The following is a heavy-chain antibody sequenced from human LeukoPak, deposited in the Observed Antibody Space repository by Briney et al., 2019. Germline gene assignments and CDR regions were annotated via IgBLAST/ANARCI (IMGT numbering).Heavy chain of an antibody. D-gene: IGHD3-16*01. V-gene: IGHV1-24*01. CDR3: ATGPHYDYVWGSYED. J-gene: IGHJ4*02. CDR1: GYTLTELS. CDR2: FDPEDGET. Sequence: ASVKVSCKVSGYTLTELSTHWVRQAPGKGLEWMGGFDPEDGETIYAHKFQGRVTMTEDTSTDTAYMELSSLRSEDTAVYYCATGPHYDYVWGSYEDWGQGTLVTVSS.